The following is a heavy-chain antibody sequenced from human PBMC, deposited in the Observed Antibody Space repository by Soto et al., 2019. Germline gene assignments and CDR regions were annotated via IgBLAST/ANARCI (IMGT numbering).Heavy chain of an antibody. V-gene: IGHV1-3*01. CDR2: INAGNGNT. J-gene: IGHJ6*02. D-gene: IGHD3-3*01. Sequence: ASVKVSCKXSGYTFTSYAMHWVRQAPGQRLEWMGWINAGNGNTKYSQKFQGRVTITRDTSASTAYMELSSLRSEDTAVYYCARVRFLEWLMDVWGQGTTVTVSS. CDR1: GYTFTSYA. CDR3: ARVRFLEWLMDV.